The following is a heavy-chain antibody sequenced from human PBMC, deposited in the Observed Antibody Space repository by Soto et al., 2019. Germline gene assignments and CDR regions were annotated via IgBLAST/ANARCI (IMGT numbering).Heavy chain of an antibody. J-gene: IGHJ4*02. Sequence: SGPTLVNPTQTLTLTCTFSGFSLRTSGGGVGWIRQPPGKALEWLALIYWDDDKRYSPSLKSRLTITKDASKNQVVLTMTNMDPVDTATYFFAHWGYSIPIDYSGPGTLVSLSS. D-gene: IGHD5-18*01. V-gene: IGHV2-5*02. CDR1: GFSLRTSGGG. CDR3: AHWGYSIPIDY. CDR2: IYWDDDK.